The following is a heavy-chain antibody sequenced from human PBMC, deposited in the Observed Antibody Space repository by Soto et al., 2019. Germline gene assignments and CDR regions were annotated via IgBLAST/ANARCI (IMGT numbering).Heavy chain of an antibody. CDR3: AKDFGDIVVVVLAPYGMDV. D-gene: IGHD2-15*01. J-gene: IGHJ6*02. CDR1: GFTFTNYA. CDR2: ISGSGEST. V-gene: IGHV3-23*01. Sequence: GGSLRLSCAASGFTFTNYAMNWVRQAPGKGLEWVSVISGSGESTYYADSVKGRFTISRDNSKNTLYLQMNSLRAEDTAVYFCAKDFGDIVVVVLAPYGMDVWGLGTTVTVPS.